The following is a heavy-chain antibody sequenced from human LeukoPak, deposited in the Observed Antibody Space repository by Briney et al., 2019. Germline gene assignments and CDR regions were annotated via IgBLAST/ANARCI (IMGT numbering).Heavy chain of an antibody. CDR1: GFTFSSYA. CDR3: AKVGYKDIVVVVAAVNWFDP. J-gene: IGHJ5*02. D-gene: IGHD2-15*01. Sequence: GGSLRLSCAASGFTFSSYAMSWVRQAPGKGLEWVSAISGSGGSTYYADSVKGRFTISRDNSKNTLYLQMSSLRAEDTAVHYCAKVGYKDIVVVVAAVNWFDPWGQGTLVTVSS. CDR2: ISGSGGST. V-gene: IGHV3-23*01.